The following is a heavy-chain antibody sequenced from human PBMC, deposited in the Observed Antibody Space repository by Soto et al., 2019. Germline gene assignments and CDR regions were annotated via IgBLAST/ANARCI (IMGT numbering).Heavy chain of an antibody. V-gene: IGHV1-3*04. CDR2: INIGSGRT. CDR1: GYDFSSYA. J-gene: IGHJ6*02. Sequence: ASVKVSCKTSGYDFSSYAMHWVRQAPGQRLEWMGWINIGSGRTEYSQNLQDRITITRDTSASTVYMDLSSLKSEDTSVYFCVRDGGDCDYRLTYYHCMGLDVWGQGTTVTVSS. CDR3: VRDGGDCDYRLTYYHCMGLDV. D-gene: IGHD2-21*02.